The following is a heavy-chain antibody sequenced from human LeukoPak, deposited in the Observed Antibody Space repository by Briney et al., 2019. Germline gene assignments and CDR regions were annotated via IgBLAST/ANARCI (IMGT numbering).Heavy chain of an antibody. J-gene: IGHJ3*02. CDR3: AKDSRGSRGNGAFDI. Sequence: HAGGSLRLSCAASGFTFDDYGMHWVRQAPGKGLEWVAFIRYDGSNKYYADSVKGRFTISRDNSKNTLYLQMNSLRAEDTAVYYCAKDSRGSRGNGAFDIWGQGTMVTVSS. V-gene: IGHV3-30*02. CDR1: GFTFDDYG. D-gene: IGHD1-26*01. CDR2: IRYDGSNK.